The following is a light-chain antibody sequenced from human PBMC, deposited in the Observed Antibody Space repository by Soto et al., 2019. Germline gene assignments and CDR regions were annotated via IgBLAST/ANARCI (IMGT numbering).Light chain of an antibody. CDR2: EVV. Sequence: QSVLTQPPSASGSPGQSVTISCTGTKNDVGFYDFVSWYQHHPGKAPRLIIYEVVQRPSGVPDRFSGSKSGNTASLTVSGLQAADEADYFCKSCAGSNTYVFGSGTKLTVL. J-gene: IGLJ1*01. CDR3: KSCAGSNTYV. V-gene: IGLV2-8*01. CDR1: KNDVGFYDF.